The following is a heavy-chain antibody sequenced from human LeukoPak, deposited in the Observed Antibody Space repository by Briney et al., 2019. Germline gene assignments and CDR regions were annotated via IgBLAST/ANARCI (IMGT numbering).Heavy chain of an antibody. D-gene: IGHD3-22*01. CDR2: INPNSGGT. CDR1: GYTFTGYY. Sequence: ASVKVSCKASGYTFTGYYMHWVRQAPGQGLEWMGWINPNSGGTNYAQKFQGWVTMTRDTSISTAYMELSRLRSDDTAVYYCARGRYYYDSSGPYYFDYWGQGTLVTVSS. J-gene: IGHJ4*02. V-gene: IGHV1-2*04. CDR3: ARGRYYYDSSGPYYFDY.